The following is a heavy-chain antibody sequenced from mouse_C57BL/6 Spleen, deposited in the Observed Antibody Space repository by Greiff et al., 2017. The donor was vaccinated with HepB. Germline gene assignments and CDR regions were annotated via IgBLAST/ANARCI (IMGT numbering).Heavy chain of an antibody. Sequence: VQLQQSGAELVRPGASVTLSCKASGYTFTDYEMHWVKQTPVHGLEWIGAIDPETGGTAYNQKFKGKAILTADKSSSTAYMELRSLTSEDSAVYYCTRGGRLRWYFDVWGTGTTVTVSS. CDR3: TRGGRLRWYFDV. CDR2: IDPETGGT. J-gene: IGHJ1*03. D-gene: IGHD2-4*01. CDR1: GYTFTDYE. V-gene: IGHV1-15*01.